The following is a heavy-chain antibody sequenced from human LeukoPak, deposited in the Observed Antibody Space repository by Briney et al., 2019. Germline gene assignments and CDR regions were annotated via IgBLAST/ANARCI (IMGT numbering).Heavy chain of an antibody. CDR3: TTDLRYCSSTSCPTRFDY. D-gene: IGHD2-2*01. Sequence: GGSLRLSCAAPGFTFSSYAMSWVRQAPGKGLEWVGRIKSKTDGGTTDYAAPVKGRFTISRDDSKNTLYLQMNSLKTEDTAVYYCTTDLRYCSSTSCPTRFDYWGQGTLVTVSS. CDR2: IKSKTDGGTT. CDR1: GFTFSSYA. V-gene: IGHV3-15*01. J-gene: IGHJ4*02.